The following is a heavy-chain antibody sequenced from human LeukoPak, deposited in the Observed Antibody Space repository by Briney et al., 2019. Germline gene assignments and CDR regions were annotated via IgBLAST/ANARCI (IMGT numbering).Heavy chain of an antibody. J-gene: IGHJ3*02. CDR3: ARVKPEVRSLLWFGEPSRAFDI. V-gene: IGHV1-8*01. Sequence: ASVKVSCKASGYTFTSYDINWVRQATGQGLEWMGWMNPNSGNTGYAQKFQGRVTMTRNTSISTAYMELSSLRSEDTAVYYCARVKPEVRSLLWFGEPSRAFDIWGQGTMVTVSS. D-gene: IGHD3-10*01. CDR2: MNPNSGNT. CDR1: GYTFTSYD.